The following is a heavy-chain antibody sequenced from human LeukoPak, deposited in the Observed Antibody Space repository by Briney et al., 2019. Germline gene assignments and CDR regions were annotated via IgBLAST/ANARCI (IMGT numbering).Heavy chain of an antibody. Sequence: SETLSLTCTVSGGSINNFFWNWVRQSPGKGLEWIGYVDHSGNTKYNPSLWGRVTMFVDTSNNQFSLRLTSLTAADTAVYYCAKEMDTAMATVFDYWGQGTLVTVSS. CDR2: VDHSGNT. CDR1: GGSINNFF. J-gene: IGHJ4*02. V-gene: IGHV4-59*01. CDR3: AKEMDTAMATVFDY. D-gene: IGHD5-18*01.